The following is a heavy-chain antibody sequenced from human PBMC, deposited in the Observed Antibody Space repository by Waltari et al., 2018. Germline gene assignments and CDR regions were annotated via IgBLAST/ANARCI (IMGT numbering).Heavy chain of an antibody. CDR3: ARGVEMATIGMDV. V-gene: IGHV4-39*07. CDR1: GGSISSSSYY. D-gene: IGHD5-12*01. CDR2: IYYSGST. Sequence: QLQLQESGPGLVKPSETLSLTCTVSGGSISSSSYYWGWIRQPPGKGLEWIGSIYYSGSTYYNPSLKSRVTISVDTSKNQFSLKLSSVTAADTAVYYCARGVEMATIGMDVWGQGTTVTVSS. J-gene: IGHJ6*02.